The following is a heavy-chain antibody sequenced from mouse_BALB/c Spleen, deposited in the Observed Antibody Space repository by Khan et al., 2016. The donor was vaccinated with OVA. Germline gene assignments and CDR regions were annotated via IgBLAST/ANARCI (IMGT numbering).Heavy chain of an antibody. CDR3: ARQANSHYNVMDY. V-gene: IGHV2-6-1*01. Sequence: QVQLKQSGPGLVAPLLSLSITCTISGFSLTNYGVHWVRQPPGKGLEWLVVIWSYGSTTYNSALKSRLTITTDNSKSQVFLKMNSLQTDDTAIYFWARQANSHYNVMDYWGQGTSVTVSS. J-gene: IGHJ4*01. CDR1: GFSLTNYG. CDR2: IWSYGST.